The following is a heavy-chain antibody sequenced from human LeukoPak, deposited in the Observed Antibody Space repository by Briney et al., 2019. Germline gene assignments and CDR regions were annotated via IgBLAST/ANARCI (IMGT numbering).Heavy chain of an antibody. D-gene: IGHD6-19*01. CDR2: ISSSSSYI. CDR1: GFTVSSNY. Sequence: TGGSLRLSCAASGFTVSSNYMSWVRQAPGKGLEWVSSISSSSSYIYYADSVKGRFTISRDNAKNSLYLQMNSLRAEDTAVYYCAREGYSSGKKYLQHWGQGTLVTVSS. CDR3: AREGYSSGKKYLQH. V-gene: IGHV3-21*01. J-gene: IGHJ1*01.